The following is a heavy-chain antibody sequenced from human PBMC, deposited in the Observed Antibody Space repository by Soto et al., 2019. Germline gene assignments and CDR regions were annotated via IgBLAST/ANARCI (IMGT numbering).Heavy chain of an antibody. V-gene: IGHV3-23*01. CDR1: GFTFSSYA. Sequence: RGSLRLSCAASGFTFSSYAMSWVRQAPGKGLEWVSAISGSGGSTYYADSVKGRFTISRDNSKNTLYLQMNSLRAEDTAVYYCAKDKYSYASSGYSENYWGQGTLVTV. CDR2: ISGSGGST. J-gene: IGHJ4*02. D-gene: IGHD3-22*01. CDR3: AKDKYSYASSGYSENY.